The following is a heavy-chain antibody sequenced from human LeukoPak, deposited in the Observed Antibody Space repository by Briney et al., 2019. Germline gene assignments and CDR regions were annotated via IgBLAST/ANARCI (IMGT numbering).Heavy chain of an antibody. CDR2: IIPTLGRV. D-gene: IGHD6-13*01. CDR1: GGTFNSSA. CDR3: ARDSSSWSLGWTTDY. V-gene: IGHV1-69*04. Sequence: SVKVSCKASGGTFNSSAFNWVRQAPGQGLEWMGRIIPTLGRVNTAQKFQGRVTISADKSTSTAYMEMSSLRYEDTAVYYCARDSSSWSLGWTTDYWGQGTLVTVSS. J-gene: IGHJ4*02.